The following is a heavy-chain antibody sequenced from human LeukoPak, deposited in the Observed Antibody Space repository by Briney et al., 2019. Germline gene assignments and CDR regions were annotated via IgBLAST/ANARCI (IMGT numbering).Heavy chain of an antibody. CDR2: ISYDGSNK. CDR1: GFTFSSYA. J-gene: IGHJ3*02. Sequence: SGGSLRLSCAASGFTFSSYAMHWVRQAPGKGLEWVAVISYDGSNKYYADSVKGRFTISRDNSKNTLYLQMNSLRAEDTAVYYCAKDADYYDSSGNGAFDIWGQGTMVTVSS. V-gene: IGHV3-30*04. CDR3: AKDADYYDSSGNGAFDI. D-gene: IGHD3-22*01.